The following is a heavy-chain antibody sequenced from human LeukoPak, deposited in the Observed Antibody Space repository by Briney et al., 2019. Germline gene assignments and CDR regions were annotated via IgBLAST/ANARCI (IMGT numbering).Heavy chain of an antibody. J-gene: IGHJ6*02. Sequence: SVKVSCKASGGTFSSYAISWVRQAPGQGLEWMGGIIPIFGTANYAQKFQGRVTITAGESTSTAYMELSSLRSEDTAVYYCARVFGDYPHYYYGMDVWGQGTTVTVSS. CDR3: ARVFGDYPHYYYGMDV. D-gene: IGHD4-17*01. CDR1: GGTFSSYA. CDR2: IIPIFGTA. V-gene: IGHV1-69*13.